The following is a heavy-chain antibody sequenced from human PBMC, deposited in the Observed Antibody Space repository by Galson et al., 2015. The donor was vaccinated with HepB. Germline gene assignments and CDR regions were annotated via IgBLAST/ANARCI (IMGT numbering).Heavy chain of an antibody. V-gene: IGHV1-8*01. Sequence: VKVSCKASGYTFTSYDINWVRQATGQGLEWMGWMNPSSGNTGYTQKFQGRVTMTRNTSISTASMELSSLTSEDTAVYYCARDKVWGQRYGMDVWSQGTTVTVSS. J-gene: IGHJ6*02. CDR1: GYTFTSYD. CDR2: MNPSSGNT. D-gene: IGHD7-27*01. CDR3: ARDKVWGQRYGMDV.